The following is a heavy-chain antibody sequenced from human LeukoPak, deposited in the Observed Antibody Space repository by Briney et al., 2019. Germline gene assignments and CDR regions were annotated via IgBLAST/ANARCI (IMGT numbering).Heavy chain of an antibody. V-gene: IGHV3-74*01. CDR2: INTDGTVT. CDR1: GFTFSKYW. Sequence: PLGSLRLSRAPSGFTFSKYWMLWVRQAPGKGLESVSRINTDGTVTTYADSVKGRFTVSRDNADNTMFLQMNSVRDEDTAVYYCAKDEEHYDSSAPFDYWGQGTLVTVSS. J-gene: IGHJ4*02. CDR3: AKDEEHYDSSAPFDY. D-gene: IGHD3-22*01.